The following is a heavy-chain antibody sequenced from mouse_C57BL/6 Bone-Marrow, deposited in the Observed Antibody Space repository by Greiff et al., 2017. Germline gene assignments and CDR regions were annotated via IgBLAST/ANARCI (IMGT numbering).Heavy chain of an antibody. Sequence: VQLKESGAELVRPGASVKLSCTASGFNIKDDYMHWVKQRPEQGLEWIGWIDPENGDTEYASKFQGKATITADTSSNTAYLQLSSLTSEDTAVYYCTTWGYYGSMDYGGQGTSVTVSS. D-gene: IGHD1-1*01. CDR3: TTWGYYGSMDY. CDR1: GFNIKDDY. CDR2: IDPENGDT. V-gene: IGHV14-4*01. J-gene: IGHJ4*01.